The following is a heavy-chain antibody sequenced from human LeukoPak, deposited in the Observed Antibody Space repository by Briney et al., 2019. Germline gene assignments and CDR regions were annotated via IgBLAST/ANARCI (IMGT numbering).Heavy chain of an antibody. CDR2: ISPDSGDT. D-gene: IGHD3-3*01. CDR1: GYTFTGSY. Sequence: ASVKVSCKASGYTFTGSYVHWVRQAPGQGLEWMGWISPDSGDTNYAQKFQGRVTMTSDTSISTAYMELSRLTYDDTAMYYCARGGYYTYGYFDYWGQGALVTVSS. CDR3: ARGGYYTYGYFDY. J-gene: IGHJ4*02. V-gene: IGHV1-2*02.